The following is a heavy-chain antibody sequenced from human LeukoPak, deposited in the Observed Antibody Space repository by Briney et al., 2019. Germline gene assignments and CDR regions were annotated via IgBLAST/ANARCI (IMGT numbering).Heavy chain of an antibody. CDR1: GGSINGYY. V-gene: IGHV4-59*01. D-gene: IGHD1-1*01. CDR3: AREYWNDY. Sequence: SETLSLTCTVTGGSINGYYWIWIRQPPGKGLEWIGYIYYSGSTNYNPSLKSRVTISVDTSKNQFSLKLSSVTAADTAVYYCAREYWNDYWGQGSLVTVSS. J-gene: IGHJ4*02. CDR2: IYYSGST.